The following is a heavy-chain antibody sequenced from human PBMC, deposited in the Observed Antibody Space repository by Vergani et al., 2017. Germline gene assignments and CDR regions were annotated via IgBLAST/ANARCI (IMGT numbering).Heavy chain of an antibody. V-gene: IGHV3-64D*06. CDR2: ISSNGGST. Sequence: EVQLVESGGGLVQPGGSLRLSCSASGFTFSSYAMHWVRQAPGKGLEYVSAISSNGGSTYYADSVKGRFTISRDNSKNTLYLQMSSLRAEDTAVYYCARVDFEYSDPWGQGTLVTVSS. CDR1: GFTFSSYA. CDR3: ARVDFEYSDP. J-gene: IGHJ5*02. D-gene: IGHD3/OR15-3a*01.